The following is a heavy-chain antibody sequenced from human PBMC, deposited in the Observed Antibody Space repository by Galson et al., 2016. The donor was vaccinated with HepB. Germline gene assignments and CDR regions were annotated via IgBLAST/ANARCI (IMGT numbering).Heavy chain of an antibody. Sequence: TLFPTCTFCGSSVSSAGHFWSWIRQVPGKCLEWMGYIYNSGSTNYTPSLKSRLTISVDTSKNQFSLKLTSVTAADTAVYYCAIAHSGWYSDYWGQGALVTVSS. J-gene: IGHJ4*02. D-gene: IGHD6-19*01. V-gene: IGHV4-31*03. CDR1: GSSVSSAGHF. CDR3: AIAHSGWYSDY. CDR2: IYNSGST.